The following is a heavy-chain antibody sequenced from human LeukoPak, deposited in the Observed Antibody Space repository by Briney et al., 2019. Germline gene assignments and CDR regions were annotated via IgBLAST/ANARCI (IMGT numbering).Heavy chain of an antibody. V-gene: IGHV3-15*01. CDR1: GFTFSNAW. CDR3: ARDLLGDFWSGYTPFDY. Sequence: GGSLRLSCAASGFTFSNAWMSWVRQAPGKGLEWVGRIKSKTDGGTTDYAAPVKGRFTISRDNAKNSLYLQMNSLRAEDTAVYYCARDLLGDFWSGYTPFDYWGQGTLVTVSS. J-gene: IGHJ4*02. CDR2: IKSKTDGGTT. D-gene: IGHD3-3*01.